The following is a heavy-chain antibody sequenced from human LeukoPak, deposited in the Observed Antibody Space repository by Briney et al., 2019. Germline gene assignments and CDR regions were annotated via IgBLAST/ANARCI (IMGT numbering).Heavy chain of an antibody. V-gene: IGHV3-23*01. D-gene: IGHD3-22*01. CDR1: GFTFSSYG. Sequence: GGTLRLSCAASGFTFSSYGMSWVRQAPGKGLEWVSAISGSGGSTSYADSVKGRFTISRDNAKNTVYLQMNSLRAEDTAVYYCARSLGSSGYQDYWGQGTLVTVSS. CDR2: ISGSGGST. J-gene: IGHJ4*02. CDR3: ARSLGSSGYQDY.